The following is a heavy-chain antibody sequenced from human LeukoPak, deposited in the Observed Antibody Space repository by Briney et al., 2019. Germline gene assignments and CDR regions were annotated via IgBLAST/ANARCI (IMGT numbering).Heavy chain of an antibody. CDR3: ARDPSASYDSSGYSPDVLGY. V-gene: IGHV3-11*01. Sequence: PGGSLRLSCAASGFTFSDYYMSWIRQAPGKGLEWVSYISSSGSTIYYADSVKGRFTISRDNAKNSLYLQMNSLRAEDTAVYYCARDPSASYDSSGYSPDVLGYWGQETLVTVSS. CDR1: GFTFSDYY. D-gene: IGHD3-22*01. J-gene: IGHJ4*02. CDR2: ISSSGSTI.